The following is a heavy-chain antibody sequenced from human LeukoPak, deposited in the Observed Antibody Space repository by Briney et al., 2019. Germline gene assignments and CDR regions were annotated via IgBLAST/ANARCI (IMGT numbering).Heavy chain of an antibody. CDR1: GFTFSSYG. CDR2: IRYDGSNK. Sequence: GGSLRLSCAASGFTFSSYGMHWVRQAPGKGLEWVASIRYDGSNKYYADSVKGRFTISRDNSKNTLYLQMNILRAEDTALYYCAKGASGVFDYWGQGTLVTVSS. V-gene: IGHV3-30*02. D-gene: IGHD2-8*01. CDR3: AKGASGVFDY. J-gene: IGHJ4*02.